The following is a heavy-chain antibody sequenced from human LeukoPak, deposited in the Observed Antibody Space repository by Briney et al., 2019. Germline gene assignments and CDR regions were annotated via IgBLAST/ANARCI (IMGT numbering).Heavy chain of an antibody. D-gene: IGHD3-10*01. Sequence: GASLKVSCKASGYTFTSYGISWVRQAPGQGLEWMGWISAYNGNTNYAQKLQGRVTMTSDTSTSTAYMELRSLRSDDTAVYYCARDLGLYGSGRSWDYWGQGTLVTVSS. CDR1: GYTFTSYG. V-gene: IGHV1-18*01. CDR3: ARDLGLYGSGRSWDY. CDR2: ISAYNGNT. J-gene: IGHJ4*02.